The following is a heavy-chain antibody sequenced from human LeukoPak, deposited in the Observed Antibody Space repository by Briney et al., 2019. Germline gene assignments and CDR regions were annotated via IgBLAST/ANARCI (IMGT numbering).Heavy chain of an antibody. CDR3: ARTYMTSARFDP. D-gene: IGHD2-21*02. Sequence: LRLSCAASGFTFSSYSMSWIRQHPGKGLEWIGYIHYTGSTYYNASLKSRVTISVDTSKNQFSLKLSSVTAADTAVYYCARTYMTSARFDPWGQGTLVTVSS. CDR1: GFTFSSYS. CDR2: IHYTGST. J-gene: IGHJ5*02. V-gene: IGHV4-31*02.